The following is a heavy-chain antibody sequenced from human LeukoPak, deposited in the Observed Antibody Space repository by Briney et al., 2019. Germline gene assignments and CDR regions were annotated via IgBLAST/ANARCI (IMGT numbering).Heavy chain of an antibody. CDR3: ARGPHSALDTDDAFDI. Sequence: PGGSLRLSCAASGFTFRNYWMSWVRQAPGKGLEWVANIKQDGSQKYYVDSVKGRFTISRDNAKNSLYLQMNSLRAEDTAVYYCARGPHSALDTDDAFDIWGQGTMVTVSS. CDR2: IKQDGSQK. CDR1: GFTFRNYW. V-gene: IGHV3-7*01. J-gene: IGHJ3*02. D-gene: IGHD5-18*01.